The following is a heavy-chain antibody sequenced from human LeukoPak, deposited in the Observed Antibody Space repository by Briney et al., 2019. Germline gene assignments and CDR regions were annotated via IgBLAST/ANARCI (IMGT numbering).Heavy chain of an antibody. CDR1: GYTFTGYY. V-gene: IGHV1-2*02. CDR3: ARDDYGDYAYYYMDV. Sequence: ASVKVSCKASGYTFTGYYMHWVRQAPGQGLEWMGWINPNSGGTSYAQKFQGRVTMTRDTSISTAYMELSRLRSDDTAVYYCARDDYGDYAYYYMDVWGKGTTVTVSS. J-gene: IGHJ6*03. CDR2: INPNSGGT. D-gene: IGHD4-17*01.